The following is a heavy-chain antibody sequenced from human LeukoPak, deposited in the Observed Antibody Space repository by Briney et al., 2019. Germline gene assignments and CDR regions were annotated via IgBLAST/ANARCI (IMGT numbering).Heavy chain of an antibody. V-gene: IGHV4-34*01. CDR2: IYHSYYT. CDR1: AVSVSGFS. D-gene: IGHD2-2*02. Sequence: PSETLSLTCAVHAVSVSGFSWRWIRQSPGMGLEWIGEIYHSYYTNYNPSLKSRVTISADTSENQFSLRLTSVTAADTAVYYCARNRCGHTESMCYNYWGLGTLVTVSS. J-gene: IGHJ4*02. CDR3: ARNRCGHTESMCYNY.